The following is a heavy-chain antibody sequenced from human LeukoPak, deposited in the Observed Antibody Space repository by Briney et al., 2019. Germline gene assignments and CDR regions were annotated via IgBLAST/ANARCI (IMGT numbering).Heavy chain of an antibody. CDR2: ISAGGGGT. CDR3: AKEDSSSSRYYFEY. CDR1: GFAFSNYA. Sequence: GGSLRLSCAASGFAFSNYAMSWVRQAPGMGLEWVSSISAGGGGTYYADSVKGRFTISRDNAKNTLYLQMNSLRAEGTAIYYCAKEDSSSSRYYFEYWGQGALVTVS. D-gene: IGHD6-6*01. J-gene: IGHJ4*02. V-gene: IGHV3-23*01.